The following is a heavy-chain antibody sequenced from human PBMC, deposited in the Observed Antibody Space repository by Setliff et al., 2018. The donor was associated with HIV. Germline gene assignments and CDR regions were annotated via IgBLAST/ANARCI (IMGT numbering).Heavy chain of an antibody. CDR1: GGSVDSRDYY. J-gene: IGHJ4*02. CDR3: ARSVGYGSGWYNFDY. D-gene: IGHD6-19*01. V-gene: IGHV4-39*07. CDR2: ILYGGFF. Sequence: SETLSLTCAVSGGSVDSRDYYWGWIRQPPGKGLEWIGNILYGGFFWYSPSPKSRVTISVDTSKNQFSPKLSSVTAADTAVYYCARSVGYGSGWYNFDYWGQGTLVTVSS.